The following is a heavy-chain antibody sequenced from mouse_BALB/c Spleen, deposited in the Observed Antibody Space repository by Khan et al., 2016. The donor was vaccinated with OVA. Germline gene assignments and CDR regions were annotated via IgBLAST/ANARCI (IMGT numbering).Heavy chain of an antibody. CDR1: GYTFTSYT. V-gene: IGHV1-4*01. Sequence: VQLKQSGAELARPGASVKMSCKASGYTFTSYTMHWVRQRPGQAPEWIGHINPSNNYINYNQNFKDKATLIVDRSSSTAYMQLSSLTSEDSADYYCVREGAYHRSDGWFAYWGQGTLVTVSA. CDR3: VREGAYHRSDGWFAY. J-gene: IGHJ3*01. CDR2: INPSNNYI. D-gene: IGHD2-14*01.